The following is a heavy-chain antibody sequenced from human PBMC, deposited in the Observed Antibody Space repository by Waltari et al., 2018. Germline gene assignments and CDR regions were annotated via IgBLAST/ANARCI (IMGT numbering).Heavy chain of an antibody. V-gene: IGHV1-46*01. Sequence: QVQLVQSGAEVKKPGASVKVSCKASGYTFTGYYMHWVRQAPGQGLEWMGIINPSGGSTSYAQKFQGRVTMTRDTSTSTVYMELSSLRSEDTAVYYCARVRGLGRIDYWGQGTLVTVSS. CDR2: INPSGGST. CDR3: ARVRGLGRIDY. J-gene: IGHJ4*02. D-gene: IGHD6-19*01. CDR1: GYTFTGYY.